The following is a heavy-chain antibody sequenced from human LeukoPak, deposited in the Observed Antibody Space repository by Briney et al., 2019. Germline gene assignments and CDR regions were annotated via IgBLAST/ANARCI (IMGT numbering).Heavy chain of an antibody. CDR1: GYTSTSYG. CDR2: ISAYNGNT. V-gene: IGHV1-18*01. Sequence: ASVKVSCKASGYTSTSYGISWVRQTPGQGLEWMGWISAYNGNTNYAQKLQGRVTMTTDTSTSTAYMELRSLRSDDTAVYYCARDGPEWELLDYWGQGTLVTVSS. J-gene: IGHJ4*02. D-gene: IGHD1-26*01. CDR3: ARDGPEWELLDY.